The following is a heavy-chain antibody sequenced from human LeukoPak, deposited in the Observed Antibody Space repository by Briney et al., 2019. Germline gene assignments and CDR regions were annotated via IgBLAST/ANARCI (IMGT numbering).Heavy chain of an antibody. CDR2: IYSSGST. CDR3: ARLDIVVVPAAMPCWFDP. V-gene: IGHV4-39*01. CDR1: GGSISSSSYY. D-gene: IGHD2-2*01. Sequence: SETLSLTCTVPGGSISSSSYYGGWIRQPPGTGLEGIGSIYSSGSTYYNPSLKSRVTISVDTSKSQFSLKLSSVNAADTAVYYCARLDIVVVPAAMPCWFDPWGQGTLVTVSS. J-gene: IGHJ5*02.